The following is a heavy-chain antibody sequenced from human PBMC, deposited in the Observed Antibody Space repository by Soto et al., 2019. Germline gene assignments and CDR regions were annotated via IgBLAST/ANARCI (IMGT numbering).Heavy chain of an antibody. J-gene: IGHJ6*03. CDR1: GFTFSNYW. CDR2: INSDGSVS. Sequence: EVQLVESGGGLVQPGGSLRLSCAASGFTFSNYWMYWVRQAPGKGLEWVSRINSDGSVSSHADSVRGRLTISRDNVKNTLYLHMDSLRAEDTAVYFCARGDCVGGTCYSLAGSFYYYMDVWGKGTTVIVFS. V-gene: IGHV3-74*02. CDR3: ARGDCVGGTCYSLAGSFYYYMDV. D-gene: IGHD2-15*01.